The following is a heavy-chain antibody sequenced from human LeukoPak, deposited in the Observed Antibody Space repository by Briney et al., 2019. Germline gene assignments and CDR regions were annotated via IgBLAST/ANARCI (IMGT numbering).Heavy chain of an antibody. CDR3: ARRYYYGSGSYPAPYNWFDP. Sequence: ASVKVSCKASGGTFSSYAISWVRQAPGQGPEWMGGIIPIFGTANYAQKFQGRVTITADESTSTAYMELSSLRSEDTAVYYCARRYYYGSGSYPAPYNWFDPWGQGTLVTVSS. J-gene: IGHJ5*02. CDR1: GGTFSSYA. V-gene: IGHV1-69*13. D-gene: IGHD3-10*01. CDR2: IIPIFGTA.